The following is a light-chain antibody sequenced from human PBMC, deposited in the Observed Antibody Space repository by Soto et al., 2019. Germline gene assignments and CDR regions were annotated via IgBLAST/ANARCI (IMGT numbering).Light chain of an antibody. CDR1: QSISSH. CDR2: DAS. V-gene: IGKV3-11*01. J-gene: IGKJ4*01. Sequence: ELVLTQSPATLSLSPGERATFSCRVSQSISSHLVWYQQRPGQAPRLLIYDASKRATGIPDRFSGSGSGTDFTLTISGLEPEDFAVYYCQQRHSLPRVFGGGTKVEIK. CDR3: QQRHSLPRV.